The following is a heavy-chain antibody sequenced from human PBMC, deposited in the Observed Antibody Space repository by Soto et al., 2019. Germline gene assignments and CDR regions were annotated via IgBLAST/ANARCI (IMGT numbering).Heavy chain of an antibody. CDR1: SASINSYY. V-gene: IGHV4-59*01. CDR2: IYYSGST. Sequence: SDTLSLTCTITSASINSYYWSWIHQPPGKGLEWIGYIYYSGSTNYNPSLKSRVTISVDTSKNQFSLKLSSVTAADTAVYYCARGGYYDSSGSDAFDIWGQGTMVT. CDR3: ARGGYYDSSGSDAFDI. D-gene: IGHD3-22*01. J-gene: IGHJ3*02.